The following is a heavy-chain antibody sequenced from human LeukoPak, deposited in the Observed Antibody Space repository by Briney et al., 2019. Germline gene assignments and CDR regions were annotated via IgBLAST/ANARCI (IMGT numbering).Heavy chain of an antibody. V-gene: IGHV3-23*01. CDR1: GFTFSSHG. CDR3: AKDKYQLLGLPLGASSVEYNWFDP. CDR2: ISGSGGST. J-gene: IGHJ5*02. Sequence: PGGSLRLSCAASGFTFSSHGMNWVRQTPGKGLEWVSAISGSGGSTYYADSVKGRFTISRHNSKNTLYLQMNSLRAEDTAVYYCAKDKYQLLGLPLGASSVEYNWFDPWGQGTLVTVSS. D-gene: IGHD2-2*01.